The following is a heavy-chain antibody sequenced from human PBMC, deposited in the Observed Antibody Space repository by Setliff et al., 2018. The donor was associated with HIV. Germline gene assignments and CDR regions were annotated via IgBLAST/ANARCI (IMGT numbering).Heavy chain of an antibody. CDR3: ARGFEVESSGWFDP. J-gene: IGHJ5*02. CDR1: GGTFSSSA. D-gene: IGHD3-9*01. V-gene: IGHV1-69*05. Sequence: SVKVSCKASGGTFSSSAISWVRQAPGQGLEWMGGIIPIFGTANYAQKFQGRVTITTDESTSTAYMDLSSLKSEDTAVYYCARGFEVESSGWFDPWGQGTLVTVSS. CDR2: IIPIFGTA.